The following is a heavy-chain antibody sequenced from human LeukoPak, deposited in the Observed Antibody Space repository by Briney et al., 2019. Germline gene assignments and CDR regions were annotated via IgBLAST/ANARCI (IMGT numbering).Heavy chain of an antibody. D-gene: IGHD3-16*01. CDR2: IYYSGST. Sequence: SETLSLTCTVSGGSISNYYWSWIRQPPGRGLEWIGYIYYSGSTNYNPSLKSRVTISVDTSKNQFSLKLSSVTAADTAVYYCAKLSTVGGPYYFDYWGQGTLVTVSS. J-gene: IGHJ4*02. CDR3: AKLSTVGGPYYFDY. V-gene: IGHV4-59*01. CDR1: GGSISNYY.